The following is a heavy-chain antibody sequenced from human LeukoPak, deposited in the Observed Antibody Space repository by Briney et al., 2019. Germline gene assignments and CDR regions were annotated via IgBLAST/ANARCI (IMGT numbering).Heavy chain of an antibody. CDR3: ARDSTRKRRVGATTPFFDY. J-gene: IGHJ4*02. D-gene: IGHD1-26*01. CDR1: NIFFPNAW. Sequence: GGSLRLSCAGSNIFFPNAWLSWVRQAPGKGLEWVSSISSSSSYIYYADSLKGRFTISRDNAKNSLYLQMNSLRAEDTAVYYCARDSTRKRRVGATTPFFDYWGQGTLVTVSS. CDR2: ISSSSSYI. V-gene: IGHV3-21*01.